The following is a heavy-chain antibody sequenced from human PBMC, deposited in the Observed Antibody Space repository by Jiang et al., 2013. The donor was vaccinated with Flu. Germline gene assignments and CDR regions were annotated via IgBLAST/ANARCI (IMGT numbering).Heavy chain of an antibody. CDR2: INPNSGGT. Sequence: GAEVKKPGASVKVSCKASGYTFTGYYMHWVRQAPGQGLEWMGWINPNSGGTNYAQKFQGRVTMTRDTSISTAYMELSRLRSDDTAVYYCAREYGSGSYDAFDIWGQGTMVTVSS. CDR3: AREYGSGSYDAFDI. D-gene: IGHD3-10*01. CDR1: GYTFTGYY. V-gene: IGHV1-2*02. J-gene: IGHJ3*02.